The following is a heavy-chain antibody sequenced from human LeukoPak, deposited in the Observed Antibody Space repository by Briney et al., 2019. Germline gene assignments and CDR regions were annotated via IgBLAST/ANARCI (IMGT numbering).Heavy chain of an antibody. CDR2: IVVGSGNT. J-gene: IGHJ3*02. Sequence: SVKVSCKASGFTFTSSAMQWVRQARGQRLEWIGWIVVGSGNTNYAQKFQGRVTITRDMSTSSVYMELSSLRSEDTAVYYCAAEGGQQLANDAFDIWGQGTMVTVSS. CDR1: GFTFTSSA. V-gene: IGHV1-58*02. D-gene: IGHD6-13*01. CDR3: AAEGGQQLANDAFDI.